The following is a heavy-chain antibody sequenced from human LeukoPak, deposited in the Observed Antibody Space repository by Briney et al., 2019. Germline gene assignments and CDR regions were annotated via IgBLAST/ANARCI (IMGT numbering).Heavy chain of an antibody. CDR1: GFTFSSYG. CDR3: AKADWNDLVSGSIDY. Sequence: PGGSLRLSCAASGFTFSSYGMNWVRQAPGKGLEWVAVISYDGSNKYYADSVKGRFTISRDNSKNTLYLQMNSLRAEDTAVYYCAKADWNDLVSGSIDYWGQGTLVTVSS. D-gene: IGHD1-1*01. J-gene: IGHJ4*02. CDR2: ISYDGSNK. V-gene: IGHV3-30*18.